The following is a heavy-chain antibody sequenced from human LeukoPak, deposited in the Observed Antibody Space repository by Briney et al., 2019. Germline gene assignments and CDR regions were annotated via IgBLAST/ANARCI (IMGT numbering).Heavy chain of an antibody. J-gene: IGHJ4*02. CDR1: GFTFSSYA. CDR2: ISYDGSNK. Sequence: GGSLRLSCAASGFTFSSYAMHWVRQAPGKGLEWVAVISYDGSNKYYADSVKGRFTISRDNSKNTLYLQMNSLRAEDTAVYYCAKVLGDYDFWSGSYYFDYWGQGTLVTVSS. V-gene: IGHV3-30-3*01. CDR3: AKVLGDYDFWSGSYYFDY. D-gene: IGHD3-3*01.